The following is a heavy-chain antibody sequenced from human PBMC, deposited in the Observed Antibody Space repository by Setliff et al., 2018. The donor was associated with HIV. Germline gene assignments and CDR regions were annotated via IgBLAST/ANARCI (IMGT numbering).Heavy chain of an antibody. CDR1: GYTFTSYG. CDR2: ISGYNGNT. D-gene: IGHD6-19*01. CDR3: ARPIAVAGIYHFDY. J-gene: IGHJ4*02. V-gene: IGHV1-18*01. Sequence: VASVKVSCKASGYTFTSYGISWVRQAPGQGLEWMGWISGYNGNTNYAQKLQGRVTMTTDTSTSTAYMELRSLRSDDTAVYYCARPIAVAGIYHFDYWGQGTLVTVSS.